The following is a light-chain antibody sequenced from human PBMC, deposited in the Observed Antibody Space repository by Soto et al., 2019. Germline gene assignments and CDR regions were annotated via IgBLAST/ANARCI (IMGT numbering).Light chain of an antibody. J-gene: IGLJ2*01. V-gene: IGLV2-14*01. CDR3: SSYSSRSTVV. CDR1: SSDVGDYNY. Sequence: QSALTQPASVSGSPGQSITISCTGTSSDVGDYNYVSWYQQHPGKAPKLVIYDVSNRPSGFSNRFSGSKSGNTASLTISGLQAEDEADYYCSSYSSRSTVVFGGGTQLTVL. CDR2: DVS.